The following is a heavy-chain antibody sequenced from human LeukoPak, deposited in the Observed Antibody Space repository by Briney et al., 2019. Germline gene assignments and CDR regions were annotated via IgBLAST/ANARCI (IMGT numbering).Heavy chain of an antibody. CDR3: ARDRAVAANAFDI. J-gene: IGHJ3*02. V-gene: IGHV3-21*01. D-gene: IGHD6-19*01. CDR1: GFTFSSYS. CDR2: ISSSSSYI. Sequence: GGSLRLSCAASGFTFSSYSMNCVRQAPGKGREWVSSISSSSSYIYYADAVTGRFTISRDNAKNSLYLQMNSLRAEDTAVYYCARDRAVAANAFDIWGQGTMVTVSS.